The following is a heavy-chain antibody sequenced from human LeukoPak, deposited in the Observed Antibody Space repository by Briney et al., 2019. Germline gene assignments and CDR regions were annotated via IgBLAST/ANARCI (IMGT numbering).Heavy chain of an antibody. D-gene: IGHD6-13*01. CDR2: MNPNSGNT. V-gene: IGHV1-8*01. CDR1: GYTFTSYD. Sequence: ASVKVSCKASGYTFTSYDINWVRQATGQGPEWMGWMNPNSGNTGYAQKFQGRVTMTRNTSISTAYMELSSLRSEDTAVYYCARAGRSSSWYDYYYYMDVWGKGTTVTISS. J-gene: IGHJ6*03. CDR3: ARAGRSSSWYDYYYYMDV.